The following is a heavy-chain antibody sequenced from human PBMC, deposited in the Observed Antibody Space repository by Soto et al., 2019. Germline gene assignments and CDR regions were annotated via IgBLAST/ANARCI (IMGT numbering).Heavy chain of an antibody. CDR2: IWYDGSNK. Sequence: GGSLRLSCAASGFTFSSYGMHWVRQAPGKGLEWVAVIWYDGSNKYYADSVKGRFTISRDNSKNTLYLQMNSLRAEDTAVYYWARGYSSSSKFEIRKWAHDAFDIWGQGTMVTVSS. V-gene: IGHV3-33*01. J-gene: IGHJ3*02. CDR3: ARGYSSSSKFEIRKWAHDAFDI. D-gene: IGHD6-6*01. CDR1: GFTFSSYG.